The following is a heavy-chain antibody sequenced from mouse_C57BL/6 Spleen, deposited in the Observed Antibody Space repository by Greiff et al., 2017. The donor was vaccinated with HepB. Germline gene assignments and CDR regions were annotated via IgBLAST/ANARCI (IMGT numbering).Heavy chain of an antibody. J-gene: IGHJ2*01. CDR1: GYTFTSYW. V-gene: IGHV1-55*01. CDR2: IYPGSGST. CDR3: ARAFITPVDFDY. Sequence: VQLQQPGAELVKPGASVKMSCKASGYTFTSYWITWVKQRPGQGLEWIGDIYPGSGSTNYNEKFKRKATLTVDTSSSTPYMQLSSLTSEDSAFYYCARAFITPVDFDYCGQGTTLTVSS. D-gene: IGHD1-1*01.